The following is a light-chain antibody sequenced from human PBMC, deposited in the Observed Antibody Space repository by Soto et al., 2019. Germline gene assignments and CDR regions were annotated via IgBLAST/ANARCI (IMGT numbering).Light chain of an antibody. CDR3: QQYCSSLFT. CDR1: QSVSSSY. CDR2: GAS. J-gene: IGKJ3*01. V-gene: IGKV3-20*01. Sequence: EIVLTQSPGTLSLSPGERATLSCRASQSVSSSYLAWYQQKPGQAPRLLIYGASSRATGIPDRFSGSGSGTDFTLTISRVEPEDCAVYYCQQYCSSLFTFGPGTKVDIK.